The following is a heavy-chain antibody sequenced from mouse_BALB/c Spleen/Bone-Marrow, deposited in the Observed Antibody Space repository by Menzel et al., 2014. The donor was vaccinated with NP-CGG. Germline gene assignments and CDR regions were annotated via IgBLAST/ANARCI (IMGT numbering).Heavy chain of an antibody. CDR1: GFTFSSYG. V-gene: IGHV5-9-2*01. CDR2: ISGGGSYT. Sequence: EVHLVESGGGLVKPGGSLKLSCAASGFTFSSYGMSWVRQTPEKRLEWVATISGGGSYTYYPDSVKGRFTIPRDSAKNNLYLQMSSLRSEDTALYHCARQAGGSGYFDYWGQGTTLTVPS. CDR3: ARQAGGSGYFDY. D-gene: IGHD1-1*01. J-gene: IGHJ2*01.